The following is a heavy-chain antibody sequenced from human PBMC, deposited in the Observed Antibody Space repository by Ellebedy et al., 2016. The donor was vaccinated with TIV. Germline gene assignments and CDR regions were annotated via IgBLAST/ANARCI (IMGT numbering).Heavy chain of an antibody. D-gene: IGHD6-13*01. CDR2: INQDGSKN. J-gene: IGHJ3*02. V-gene: IGHV3-7*03. CDR1: RFTFSSYW. Sequence: GGSLRLXXEASRFTFSSYWMTWIRQAQGKGLEWVANINQDGSKNTYVDSVKGRFTVSRDNAKNSLYLQMNSLRAEDTAVYYCAGSSWYMAFDIWGQGTMVTVSS. CDR3: AGSSWYMAFDI.